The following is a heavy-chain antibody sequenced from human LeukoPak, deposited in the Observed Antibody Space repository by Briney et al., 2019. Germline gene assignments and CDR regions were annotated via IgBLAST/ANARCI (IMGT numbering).Heavy chain of an antibody. CDR1: GFTFSSYA. J-gene: IGHJ4*02. V-gene: IGHV3-23*01. D-gene: IGHD3-3*01. CDR3: AKSAIFGVVIAYYFDY. CDR2: ISGSGGST. Sequence: PGGSLRLSCAASGFTFSSYAMSWVRQAPGKGLEWVSAISGSGGSTYYADSVKGRFTISRDNSKNTLYLQMNSLRAEDTAVYYCAKSAIFGVVIAYYFDYWGQGTLVTVSS.